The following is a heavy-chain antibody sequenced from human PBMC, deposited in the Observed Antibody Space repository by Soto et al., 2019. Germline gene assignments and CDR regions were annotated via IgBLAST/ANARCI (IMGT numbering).Heavy chain of an antibody. CDR2: INAGNGNT. D-gene: IGHD5-18*01. J-gene: IGHJ6*02. V-gene: IGHV1-3*01. CDR3: YGMDV. Sequence: ASVKVSCKASGYTFSNYAIHWVRQAPGQRLEWMGWINAGNGNTKYSQKFQGRVTIIRDPVDTATYYCAHGGITAMVTHYYYYGMDVWGQGTTVTVSS. CDR1: GYTFSNYA.